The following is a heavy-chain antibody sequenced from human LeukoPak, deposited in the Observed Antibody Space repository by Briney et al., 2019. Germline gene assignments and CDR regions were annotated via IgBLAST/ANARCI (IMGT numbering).Heavy chain of an antibody. CDR1: GFTFSSYA. CDR3: ARKYYDILTGLNEALDY. CDR2: ISGSGGST. Sequence: PGGSLRLSCAASGFTFSSYAMSWVRQAPGKGLEWVSAISGSGGSTYYADSVKGRFTISRDNSKNTLYLQMNSLRAEDTAVYYCARKYYDILTGLNEALDYWGQGTLVTVSS. D-gene: IGHD3-9*01. V-gene: IGHV3-23*01. J-gene: IGHJ4*02.